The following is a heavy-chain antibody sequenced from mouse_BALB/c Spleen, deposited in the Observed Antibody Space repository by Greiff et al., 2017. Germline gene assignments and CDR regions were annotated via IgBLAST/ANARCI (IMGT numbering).Heavy chain of an antibody. D-gene: IGHD2-4*01. Sequence: EVQLVESGGGLVKPGGSLKLSCAASGFTFSSYTMSWVRQTPEKRLEWVATISSGGSYTYYPDSVKGRFTISRDNAKNTLYLQMSSLKSEDTAMYYCTSTRITTGFAYWGQGTLVTVSA. CDR3: TSTRITTGFAY. V-gene: IGHV5-6-4*01. CDR2: ISSGGSYT. CDR1: GFTFSSYT. J-gene: IGHJ3*01.